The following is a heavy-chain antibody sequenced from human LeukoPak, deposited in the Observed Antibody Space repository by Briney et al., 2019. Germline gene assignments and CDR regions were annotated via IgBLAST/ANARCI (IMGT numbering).Heavy chain of an antibody. J-gene: IGHJ4*02. D-gene: IGHD2-8*01. V-gene: IGHV4-39*07. CDR1: GGSINSGDYY. Sequence: SETLSLTCTVSGGSINSGDYYWGWIRQPPGKGLEWIGSIYHSGSTYYNPSLKSRVTISVDTSKNQFSLKLSSVTAADTAVYYCARDLGAGVYYFDYWGQGTLVTVSS. CDR2: IYHSGST. CDR3: ARDLGAGVYYFDY.